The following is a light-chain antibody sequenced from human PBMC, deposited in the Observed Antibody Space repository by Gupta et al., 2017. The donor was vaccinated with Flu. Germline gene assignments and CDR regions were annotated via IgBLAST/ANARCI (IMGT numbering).Light chain of an antibody. CDR3: QSYDNNYVV. CDR2: EDN. Sequence: NFMLTQPHSVSESPGKTVTISCTRSSGSIANNYVQWYQQRPGSAPTTVIFEDNQRPSGVPDRFSGSIDSSSNSASLTISGLRTEDETTYYCQSYDNNYVVFGGGTKLTVL. CDR1: SGSIANNY. V-gene: IGLV6-57*03. J-gene: IGLJ2*01.